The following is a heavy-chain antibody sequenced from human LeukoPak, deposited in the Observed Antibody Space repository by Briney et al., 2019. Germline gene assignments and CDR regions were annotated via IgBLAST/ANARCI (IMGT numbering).Heavy chain of an antibody. D-gene: IGHD5-18*01. CDR1: GFTFSSYE. V-gene: IGHV3-48*03. J-gene: IGHJ6*03. Sequence: GGSLRLSCAASGFTFSSYEMNWVRQAPGKGLEWISYISGSGSTIYYADSVKGRFTISRDNARSSLYLQLNSLRAEDTAVYYCARGKVLNTASMGYYYYYMDVWGKGTTVTVSS. CDR2: ISGSGSTI. CDR3: ARGKVLNTASMGYYYYYMDV.